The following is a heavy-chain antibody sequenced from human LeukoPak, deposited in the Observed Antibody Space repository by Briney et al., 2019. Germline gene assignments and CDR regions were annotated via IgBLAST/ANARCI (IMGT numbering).Heavy chain of an antibody. CDR1: GGSISSYY. CDR2: IYYSGST. CDR3: ARLSRIAAAGTDDLFYYYYGMDV. Sequence: SETLSLTCTVSGGSISSYYWSWIRQPPGKGLEWIGYIYYSGSTNYNPSLKSRVTISVDTSKNQFSLKLSSVTAADTAVYYCARLSRIAAAGTDDLFYYYYGMDVWGQGTTVTVSS. V-gene: IGHV4-59*08. D-gene: IGHD6-13*01. J-gene: IGHJ6*02.